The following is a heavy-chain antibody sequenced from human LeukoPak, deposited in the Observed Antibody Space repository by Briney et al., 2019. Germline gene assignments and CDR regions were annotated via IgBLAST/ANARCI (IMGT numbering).Heavy chain of an antibody. D-gene: IGHD3-10*01. CDR2: INSDGSST. J-gene: IGHJ4*02. CDR3: ASGRYGSGSYLLDY. Sequence: PGGSLRLSCAASGFTFSSYSMNWVRQAPGKGLVWVSRINSDGSSTSYADSVKGRFTISRDNAKNTLYLQMNSLRAEDTAVYYCASGRYGSGSYLLDYWGQGTLVTVSS. V-gene: IGHV3-74*01. CDR1: GFTFSSYS.